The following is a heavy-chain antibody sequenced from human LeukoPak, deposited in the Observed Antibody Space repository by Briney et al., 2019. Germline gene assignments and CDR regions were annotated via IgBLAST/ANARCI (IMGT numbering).Heavy chain of an antibody. CDR1: GFTFSSYA. D-gene: IGHD3-22*01. CDR3: AKTKISSGYLPRD. CDR2: ISGSGGST. J-gene: IGHJ4*02. Sequence: GGSLRLSCAASGFTFSSYAMSWVRQAPGKGLEWVSAISGSGGSTYYADSVKGRLTISRDNSKNTLYLQMNSLRAEDTAVYYCAKTKISSGYLPRDWGQGTLVTVSS. V-gene: IGHV3-23*01.